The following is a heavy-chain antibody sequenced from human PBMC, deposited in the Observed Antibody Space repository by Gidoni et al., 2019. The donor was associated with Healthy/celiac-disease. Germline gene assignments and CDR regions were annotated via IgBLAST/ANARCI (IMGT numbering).Heavy chain of an antibody. CDR3: AKAYRPLVHYYYYGMDV. D-gene: IGHD6-13*01. Sequence: FTFSSYAMSWVRQAPGKGLEWVSAISGSGCSTYYADPVKGRFTISRDNSKNTLYLQMNSLRDEDTAVYYCAKAYRPLVHYYYYGMDVWGQGTTVTVSS. CDR1: FTFSSYA. CDR2: ISGSGCST. V-gene: IGHV3-23*01. J-gene: IGHJ6*02.